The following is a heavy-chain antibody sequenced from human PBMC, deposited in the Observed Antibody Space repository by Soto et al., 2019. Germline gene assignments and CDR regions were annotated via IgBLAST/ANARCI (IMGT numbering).Heavy chain of an antibody. J-gene: IGHJ4*02. Sequence: GGSLRLSCTATGFTFSNHWMHWVRQEPERGLVSVSYINDDGTSPTYAETVRGRFTISRDNAKSTLYLQMNGLRAEVTAVYYCASSSYCGGDCPTDWGQGTLVTSPQ. CDR3: ASSSYCGGDCPTD. D-gene: IGHD2-21*01. CDR2: INDDGTSP. CDR1: GFTFSNHW. V-gene: IGHV3-74*03.